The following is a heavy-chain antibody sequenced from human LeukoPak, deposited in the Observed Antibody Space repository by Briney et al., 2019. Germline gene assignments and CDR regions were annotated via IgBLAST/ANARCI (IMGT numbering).Heavy chain of an antibody. CDR3: ATLDSCYDTSGRPLLPD. V-gene: IGHV1-24*01. Sequence: ASVKVSCKVSGYSVNELSMHWVRQAPGLGLEWMGGFNREDDAPVYAQQFQGRVTMTEDTSTDTAYMELSSLRSEDTALYYCATLDSCYDTSGRPLLPDWGQGTLVTVSS. D-gene: IGHD3-22*01. J-gene: IGHJ4*02. CDR1: GYSVNELS. CDR2: FNREDDAP.